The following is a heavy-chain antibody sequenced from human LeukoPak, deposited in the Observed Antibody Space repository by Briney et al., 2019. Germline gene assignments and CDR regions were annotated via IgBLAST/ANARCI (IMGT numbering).Heavy chain of an antibody. V-gene: IGHV3-48*03. D-gene: IGHD3-22*01. Sequence: GGSLRLSCAASGFTFSSYEMNWVRQAPGKGLEWVSYISSSGSTIYYADSVKGRFTISRDNSKNTLFLQMSSLRPEDTAVYYCVKARYDTSGYFYEDWGQGTLVAVSS. CDR3: VKARYDTSGYFYED. J-gene: IGHJ4*02. CDR1: GFTFSSYE. CDR2: ISSSGSTI.